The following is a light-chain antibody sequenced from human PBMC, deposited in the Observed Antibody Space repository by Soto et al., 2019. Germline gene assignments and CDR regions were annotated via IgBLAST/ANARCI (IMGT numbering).Light chain of an antibody. CDR1: QSISSY. CDR2: AAS. Sequence: DIQMTQSPSSLSASVGDRVTITCRASQSISSYLNWYQQKPGKAPKLLIYAASSLQSGVPSRFSGSGSGTDFTLSISSLQPEDFPIYSCQQSYSTWTF. CDR3: QQSYSTWT. J-gene: IGKJ1*01. V-gene: IGKV1-39*01.